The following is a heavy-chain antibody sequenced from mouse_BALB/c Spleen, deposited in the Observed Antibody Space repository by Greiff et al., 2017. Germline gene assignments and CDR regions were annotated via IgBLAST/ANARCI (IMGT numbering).Heavy chain of an antibody. CDR2: IYPGDGDT. CDR1: GYTFTSYW. CDR3: AAGGNYDAMDY. Sequence: QVQLKQSGAELARPGASVKLSCKASGYTFTSYWMQWVKQRPGQGLEWIGAIYPGDGDTRYTQKFKGKATLTADKSSSTAYMQLSSLASEDSAVYYCAAGGNYDAMDYWGQGTSVTVSS. J-gene: IGHJ4*01. V-gene: IGHV1-87*01. D-gene: IGHD2-1*01.